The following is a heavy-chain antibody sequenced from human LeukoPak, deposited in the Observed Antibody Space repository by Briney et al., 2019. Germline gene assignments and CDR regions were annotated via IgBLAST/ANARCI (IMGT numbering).Heavy chain of an antibody. V-gene: IGHV1-46*01. Sequence: ASVKVSCKASGYTVTSYYMHWVRQAPGQGREWMGIINPSGGSTSYAQKFKGRVTMTRDTSTRTVYMALRSLRSEDTAVYYCVRLRGYSYGSTFDYWGQGPLVTVSS. CDR3: VRLRGYSYGSTFDY. J-gene: IGHJ4*02. CDR2: INPSGGST. CDR1: GYTVTSYY. D-gene: IGHD5-18*01.